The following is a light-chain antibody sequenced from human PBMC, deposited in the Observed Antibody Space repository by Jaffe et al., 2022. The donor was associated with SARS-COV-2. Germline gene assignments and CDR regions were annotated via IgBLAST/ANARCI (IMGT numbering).Light chain of an antibody. V-gene: IGLV3-21*04. J-gene: IGLJ2*01. Sequence: SYVLTQPPSVSVAPGKTATITCGGNNIGSKSVHWYQQNPGQAPVLVIYYDTDRPSGIPGRFSGSNSGNTATLTISRVEVGDEADYYCQVWDSTSDPVVFGGGTKLTVL. CDR1: NIGSKS. CDR2: YDT. CDR3: QVWDSTSDPVV.